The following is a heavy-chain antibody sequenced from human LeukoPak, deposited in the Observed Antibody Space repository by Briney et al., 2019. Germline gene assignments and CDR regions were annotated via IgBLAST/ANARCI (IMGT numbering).Heavy chain of an antibody. CDR2: ISNSGKYM. J-gene: IGHJ4*02. CDR3: ARDGGSGFHDY. V-gene: IGHV3-21*06. D-gene: IGHD3-10*01. CDR1: GLTLSSYS. Sequence: PGGSLRLSCTAPGLTLSSYSMNWVRQAPGRGLEWVSSISNSGKYMYYTDSVKGRFTISRDSAKNSLYLQMNSLRAEDTAVYYCARDGGSGFHDYWGQGTLVTVSS.